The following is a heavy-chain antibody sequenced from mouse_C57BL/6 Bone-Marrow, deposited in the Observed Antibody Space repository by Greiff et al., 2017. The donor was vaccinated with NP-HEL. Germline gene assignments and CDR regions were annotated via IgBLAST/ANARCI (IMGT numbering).Heavy chain of an antibody. CDR3: ARPRYGSSYWYFDV. V-gene: IGHV5-12*01. D-gene: IGHD1-1*01. CDR2: ISNGGGST. Sequence: EVKLMESGGGLVQPGGSLKLSCAASGFTFSDYYMYWVRQTPEKRLEWVAYISNGGGSTYYPDTVKGRFTISRDNAKNTLYLQMSRLKSEDTAMYYCARPRYGSSYWYFDVWGTGTTVTVSS. CDR1: GFTFSDYY. J-gene: IGHJ1*03.